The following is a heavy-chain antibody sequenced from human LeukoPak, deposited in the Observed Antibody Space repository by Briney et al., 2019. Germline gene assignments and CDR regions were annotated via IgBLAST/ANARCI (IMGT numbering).Heavy chain of an antibody. CDR2: ISSSSSTI. J-gene: IGHJ3*02. Sequence: GGSLRLSCAASGFTFSSYSMNWVRQAPGKGLEWVSYISSSSSTIYYADSVKGRFTISRDNAKNSLYLQMNSLRAEDTAVYYCAREIAAAGTKAFDIWGQGTMVTVSS. CDR3: AREIAAAGTKAFDI. D-gene: IGHD6-13*01. CDR1: GFTFSSYS. V-gene: IGHV3-48*04.